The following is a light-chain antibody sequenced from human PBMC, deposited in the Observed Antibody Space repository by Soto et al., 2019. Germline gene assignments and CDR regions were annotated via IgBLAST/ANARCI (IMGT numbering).Light chain of an antibody. CDR3: HQYNYWPGT. V-gene: IGKV3-20*01. Sequence: EIVLTQSPGTLSLSPGERATLSCRASQSVSSSYLAWYQQKPGQPPRLLIYGASSRATGIPDRFSGSGSGTEFTLTISSLQSEDFAVYHGHQYNYWPGTFGQGTKVLVK. J-gene: IGKJ1*01. CDR2: GAS. CDR1: QSVSSSY.